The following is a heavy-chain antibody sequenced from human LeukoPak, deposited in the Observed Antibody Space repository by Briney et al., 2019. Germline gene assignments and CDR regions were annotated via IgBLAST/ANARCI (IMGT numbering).Heavy chain of an antibody. Sequence: PGGSLRLSCAVSGFTFSSYGMHWVRQAPGKGLEWMAVISYDGTNKHYADSVKGRFTISRDNSKNTLYLQMNSLRAEDTAVYYCAKDLNYDFWSGLGNWGQGTLVTVSS. CDR2: ISYDGTNK. V-gene: IGHV3-30*18. J-gene: IGHJ4*02. CDR3: AKDLNYDFWSGLGN. CDR1: GFTFSSYG. D-gene: IGHD3-3*01.